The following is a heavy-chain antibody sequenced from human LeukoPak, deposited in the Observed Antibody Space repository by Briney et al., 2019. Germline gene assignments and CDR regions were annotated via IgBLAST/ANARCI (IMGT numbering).Heavy chain of an antibody. CDR2: IIPIFGTA. CDR1: GGTFSSYA. CDR3: ACPSLVGGNDAFDI. Sequence: GASVKVSCKASGGTFSSYAISWVRQAPGQGLEWMGGIIPIFGTANYAQKFQGRVTITTDESTSTAYMELSSLRSEDTAVYYCACPSLVGGNDAFDIWGQGTMVTVSS. D-gene: IGHD1-26*01. V-gene: IGHV1-69*05. J-gene: IGHJ3*02.